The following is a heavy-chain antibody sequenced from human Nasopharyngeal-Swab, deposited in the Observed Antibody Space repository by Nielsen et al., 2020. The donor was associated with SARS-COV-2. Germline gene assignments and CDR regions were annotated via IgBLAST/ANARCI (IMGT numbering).Heavy chain of an antibody. CDR2: IYFSGGT. CDR3: ARHVPTGHYYDAFDV. J-gene: IGHJ3*01. CDR1: GASISSSSHY. V-gene: IGHV4-39*01. Sequence: SQTLSPTCTLSGASISSSSHYWGWIRQPPGKGLEWIGSIYFSGGTYYNSPLKSRVTISVDTSESQFSLRLSSVTAADTAVYYCARHVPTGHYYDAFDVWGQGTLVTVSS. D-gene: IGHD3-9*01.